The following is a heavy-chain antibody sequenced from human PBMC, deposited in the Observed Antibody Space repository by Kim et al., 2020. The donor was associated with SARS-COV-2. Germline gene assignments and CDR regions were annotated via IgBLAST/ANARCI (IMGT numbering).Heavy chain of an antibody. D-gene: IGHD3-10*01. Sequence: SETLSLTCTVSGGSISSSSYYWGWIRQPPGKGLEWIGSIYYSGSTYYNPSLKSRVTISVDTSKNQFSLKLSSVTAADTAVYYCARGGITMVRGVSPPTSWGQGTLVTVSS. CDR3: ARGGITMVRGVSPPTS. V-gene: IGHV4-39*07. CDR1: GGSISSSSYY. CDR2: IYYSGST. J-gene: IGHJ5*02.